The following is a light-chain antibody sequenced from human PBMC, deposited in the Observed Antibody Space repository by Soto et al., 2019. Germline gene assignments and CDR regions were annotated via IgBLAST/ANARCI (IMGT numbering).Light chain of an antibody. CDR2: GAS. Sequence: EIVLTQSPGTLSSSPGERATLSCRASQSVSSSYLAWYQQKPGQAPRLLIYGASSRATGIPDRFSGSGSGTDFALTISTLETEDFAVYYGQQYGSSSLTFGGGAMVVIK. J-gene: IGKJ4*01. V-gene: IGKV3-20*01. CDR3: QQYGSSSLT. CDR1: QSVSSSY.